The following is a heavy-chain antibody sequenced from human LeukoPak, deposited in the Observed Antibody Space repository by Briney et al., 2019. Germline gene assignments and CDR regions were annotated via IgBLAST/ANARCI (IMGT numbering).Heavy chain of an antibody. Sequence: ASVKVSCKASGYTFTSYGISWVRQAPGQGLEWMGWINAYNGNTNYAQKLQGRVTMTTDTSTSTAYMELRSLRSDDTAVYYCAREAAVRFLEWLPLSSAKEDAFDIWGQGTMVTVSS. V-gene: IGHV1-18*01. J-gene: IGHJ3*02. D-gene: IGHD3-3*01. CDR3: AREAAVRFLEWLPLSSAKEDAFDI. CDR1: GYTFTSYG. CDR2: INAYNGNT.